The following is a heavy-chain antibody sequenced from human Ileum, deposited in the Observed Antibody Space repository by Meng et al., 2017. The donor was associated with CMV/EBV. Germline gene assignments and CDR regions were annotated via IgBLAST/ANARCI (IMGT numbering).Heavy chain of an antibody. J-gene: IGHJ5*02. CDR1: SLSTSGVG. D-gene: IGHD5-18*01. Sequence: SLSTSGVGVGWIRQPPGKALEWLAVIYWDDDKRYSPSLKNRLTITKDTSKVQVVLTMTNMDPVDTGTYYCAQSKPPRYKYGNNCFGPWGQGTLVTVSS. CDR3: AQSKPPRYKYGNNCFGP. V-gene: IGHV2-5*02. CDR2: IYWDDDK.